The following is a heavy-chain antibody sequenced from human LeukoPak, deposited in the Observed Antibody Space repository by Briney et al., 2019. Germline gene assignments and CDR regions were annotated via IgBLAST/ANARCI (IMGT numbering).Heavy chain of an antibody. D-gene: IGHD1-26*01. CDR3: ARGGSYLSAFDI. V-gene: IGHV3-53*01. CDR1: GFTVSSNY. Sequence: PGGSVRLSCAASGFTVSSNYMSWVRQAPGKGLEWVSIIYSGGSTFYADSVKGRFTISRDNSKNTLYLQMNSLRAEDTAVYYCARGGSYLSAFDIWGQGTMVTVSS. J-gene: IGHJ3*02. CDR2: IYSGGST.